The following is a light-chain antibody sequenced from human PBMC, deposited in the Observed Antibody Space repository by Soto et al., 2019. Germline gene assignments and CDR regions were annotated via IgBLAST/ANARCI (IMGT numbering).Light chain of an antibody. Sequence: QSVLTQPTSVSGSPGHTITISCTGNSNDIGAYNYVAWYQQHPGKAPRLLVHGVRTRPPGISSRFSASKSGLTASLTNSGLQAIDEADYYCTSFTTTRFSVFGPGPNVT. V-gene: IGLV2-14*01. CDR1: SNDIGAYNY. CDR3: TSFTTTRFSV. J-gene: IGLJ1*01. CDR2: GVR.